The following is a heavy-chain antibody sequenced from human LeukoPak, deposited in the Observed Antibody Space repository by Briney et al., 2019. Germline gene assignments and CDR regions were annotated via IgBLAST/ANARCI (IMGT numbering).Heavy chain of an antibody. Sequence: ASETLSLTCTVSGGSVSSGSYYWSWIRQPPGKGLEWIGYIYYSGSTNYNPSLKSRVTISVDTSKNQISLKLSSVTAADTAVYYCAREAVTSRSGDYWGQGTLVTVSS. CDR2: IYYSGST. CDR1: GGSVSSGSYY. D-gene: IGHD4-17*01. CDR3: AREAVTSRSGDY. J-gene: IGHJ4*02. V-gene: IGHV4-61*01.